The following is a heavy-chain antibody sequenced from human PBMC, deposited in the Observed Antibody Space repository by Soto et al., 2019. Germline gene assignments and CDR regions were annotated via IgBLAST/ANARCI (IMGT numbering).Heavy chain of an antibody. J-gene: IGHJ6*02. D-gene: IGHD3-10*01. CDR1: GDSISRYY. V-gene: IGHV4-59*01. Sequence: QVQLQESGPGLVKPSETLSLTCTVSGDSISRYYWSWIRLSPGKGLEWIGYIYYSGETNYNPSVKSRLTISVDRTKNQFSLKLTSVTAADTAVYYCSRDQGGEFLKGSGIDVWGQGTTVTVSS. CDR3: SRDQGGEFLKGSGIDV. CDR2: IYYSGET.